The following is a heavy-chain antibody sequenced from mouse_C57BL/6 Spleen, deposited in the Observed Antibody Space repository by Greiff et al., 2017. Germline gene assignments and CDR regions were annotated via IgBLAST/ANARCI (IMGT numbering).Heavy chain of an antibody. D-gene: IGHD3-2*02. V-gene: IGHV1-52*01. CDR3: ARSPTDSSGYVGFDY. CDR2: IGPSDSET. J-gene: IGHJ2*01. CDR1: GYTFTSYW. Sequence: QVQLQQPGAELVRPGSSVKLSCKASGYTFTSYWMHWVKQRPIQGLEWIGNIGPSDSETHYNQKFKDKATLTVDKSSSTAYMQLSSLTSEDSAVYYCARSPTDSSGYVGFDYWGQGTTLTVSS.